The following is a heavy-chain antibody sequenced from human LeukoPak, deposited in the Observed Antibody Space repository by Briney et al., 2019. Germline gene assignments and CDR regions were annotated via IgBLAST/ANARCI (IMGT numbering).Heavy chain of an antibody. V-gene: IGHV3-33*03. CDR2: IWYDGSSK. CDR1: GFSFSAYG. Sequence: GGSLRLSCAASGFSFSAYGVHWVRQAPGKGLEWVAVIWYDGSSKDYADSVKGRFTLSRDNAKNSLYLQMNSLRAEDTAVYYCASYKYYDYVWGSYRHDYWGQGTLVTVSS. D-gene: IGHD3-16*02. CDR3: ASYKYYDYVWGSYRHDY. J-gene: IGHJ4*02.